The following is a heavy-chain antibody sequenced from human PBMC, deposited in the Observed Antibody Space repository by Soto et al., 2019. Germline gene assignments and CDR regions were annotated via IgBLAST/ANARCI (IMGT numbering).Heavy chain of an antibody. CDR1: GFTFSNAW. CDR3: TTFNFDLLLYEAPFDY. V-gene: IGHV3-15*01. D-gene: IGHD3-9*01. J-gene: IGHJ4*02. CDR2: IKSKTDGGTT. Sequence: EVQLVESGGGLVKPGGSLRLSCAASGFTFSNAWMSWVRQAPGKGLERVGRIKSKTDGGTTDYAAPGKGRFPISRDDSKNTLYLQMNSLKTEDTAVYYCTTFNFDLLLYEAPFDYWGQGTLVNVSS.